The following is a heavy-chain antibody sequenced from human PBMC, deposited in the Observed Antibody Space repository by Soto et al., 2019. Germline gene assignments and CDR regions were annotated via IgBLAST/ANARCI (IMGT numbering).Heavy chain of an antibody. CDR2: IIPILGIA. Sequence: SVKVSCKASGGTFSSYTISWVRQAPGQGLEWMGRIIPILGIANYAQKFQGRVTITADNSKNTVSLHMNSLRAEDTALYYCAKDRPRRTSGYFFDYWGQGTPVTSPQ. D-gene: IGHD1-1*01. V-gene: IGHV1-69*04. CDR1: GGTFSSYT. CDR3: AKDRPRRTSGYFFDY. J-gene: IGHJ4*02.